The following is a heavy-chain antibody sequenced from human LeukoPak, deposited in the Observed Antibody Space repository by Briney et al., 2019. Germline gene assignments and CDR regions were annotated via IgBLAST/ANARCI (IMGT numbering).Heavy chain of an antibody. CDR3: ARGRLGYCTNGVCYGYYYYYGMDV. CDR2: ISYDGSNK. V-gene: IGHV3-30-3*01. D-gene: IGHD2-8*01. Sequence: GGSLRLSCAASGFTFSSYAMHWVRQAPGKGLEWVAVISYDGSNKYYADSVKGRFTISRDNSKNTLYLQMNSLRAEDTAVYYCARGRLGYCTNGVCYGYYYYYGMDVWGQGTTVTVSS. CDR1: GFTFSSYA. J-gene: IGHJ6*02.